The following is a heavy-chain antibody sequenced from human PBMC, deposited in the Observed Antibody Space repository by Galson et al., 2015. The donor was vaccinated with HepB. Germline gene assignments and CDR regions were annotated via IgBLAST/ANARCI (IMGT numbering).Heavy chain of an antibody. D-gene: IGHD5-24*01. J-gene: IGHJ4*02. V-gene: IGHV4-59*01. CDR3: ARALGPIQLFNY. Sequence: LSLTCTVAGGSISSYYWNWIRQPPGEGLEWIGYVYTSGTTNYNPSLKSRVTISVDTSKNQFSLKLSTVTAADTAVYDCARALGPIQLFNYWGQGTLVTVSS. CDR2: VYTSGTT. CDR1: GGSISSYY.